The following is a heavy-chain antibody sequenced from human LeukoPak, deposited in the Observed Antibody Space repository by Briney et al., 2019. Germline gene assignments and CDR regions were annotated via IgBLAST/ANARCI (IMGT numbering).Heavy chain of an antibody. D-gene: IGHD2-21*01. V-gene: IGHV3-15*01. Sequence: PGGSLRLSCAASRFTVSSNYMTWVRQAPGQGLEWVARIKSKTDGETTDYAAPVKGRFTISRDDSKNTLYLQMNSLKTEDTAVYYCTRHINDYWGQGTLVTVSS. CDR1: RFTVSSNY. CDR3: TRHINDY. CDR2: IKSKTDGETT. J-gene: IGHJ4*02.